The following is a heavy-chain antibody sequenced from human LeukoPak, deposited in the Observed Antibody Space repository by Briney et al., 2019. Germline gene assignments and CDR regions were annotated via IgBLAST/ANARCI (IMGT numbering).Heavy chain of an antibody. CDR3: VANGEY. CDR1: GGSISSYY. J-gene: IGHJ4*02. CDR2: IYGSGST. Sequence: SETLSLTCTVSGGSISSYYWNWMRQPPGKGLEWIGYIYGSGSTDYHPSLKSRVTISVDSSLNHLSLKLTSVTPTDTAVYYCVANGEYWAQGTLVTVSS. V-gene: IGHV4-59*01.